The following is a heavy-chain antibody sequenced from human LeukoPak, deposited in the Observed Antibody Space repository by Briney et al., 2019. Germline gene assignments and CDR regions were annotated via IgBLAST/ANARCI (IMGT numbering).Heavy chain of an antibody. J-gene: IGHJ4*02. D-gene: IGHD6-19*01. V-gene: IGHV4-59*01. CDR1: AGSISGYY. CDR2: IYYSRST. Sequence: SETLSLTCTVSAGSISGYYWTWIRQPPGKGLEWLGHIYYSRSTKYNPSLTSRVTISLDTSKNQFSLVLSSVTAADTAVYYCARSVAVPGTEIDFWGQGTLVTVSS. CDR3: ARSVAVPGTEIDF.